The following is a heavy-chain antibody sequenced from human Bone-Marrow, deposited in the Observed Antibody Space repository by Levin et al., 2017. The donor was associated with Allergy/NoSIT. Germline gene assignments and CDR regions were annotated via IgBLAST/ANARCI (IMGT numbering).Heavy chain of an antibody. CDR3: ARDPPRIAAAILSAYYYYYMDV. D-gene: IGHD6-13*01. J-gene: IGHJ6*03. CDR1: GFTFSSYG. V-gene: IGHV3-33*01. Sequence: GESLKISCAASGFTFSSYGMHWVRQAPGKGLEWVAVIWYDGSNKYYADSVKGRFTISRDNSKNTLYLQMNSLRAEDTAVYYCARDPPRIAAAILSAYYYYYMDVWGKGTTVTVSS. CDR2: IWYDGSNK.